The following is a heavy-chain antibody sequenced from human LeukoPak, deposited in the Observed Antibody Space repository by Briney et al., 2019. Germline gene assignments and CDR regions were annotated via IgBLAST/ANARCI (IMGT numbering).Heavy chain of an antibody. CDR1: GYTFTSYG. D-gene: IGHD3-10*01. Sequence: ASVKVSCKASGYTFTSYGISWVRQAPGQGLEWMGWISAYNGNTNYAQKLQGRVTMTTDTSTSTAYMELRSLRSDDTAVYYCARVXXXXVRGVIPVPYYFDYWGQGTLVTVSS. V-gene: IGHV1-18*01. CDR2: ISAYNGNT. J-gene: IGHJ4*02. CDR3: ARVXXXXVRGVIPVPYYFDY.